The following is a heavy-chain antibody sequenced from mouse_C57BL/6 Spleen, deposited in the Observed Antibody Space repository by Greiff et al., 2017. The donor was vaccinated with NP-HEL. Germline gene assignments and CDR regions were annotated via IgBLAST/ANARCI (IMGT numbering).Heavy chain of an antibody. CDR3: VRHDGNRSFDV. CDR1: GFSFNTYA. CDR2: IRSKSNNYAT. Sequence: EVKLVESGGGLVQPKGSLKLSCAASGFSFNTYAMNWVRQAPGKGLEWVARIRSKSNNYATYYADSVKDRFTISRDDSESMLYLQMNNLKTEDTAMYYCVRHDGNRSFDVWGTGTTVTVSS. J-gene: IGHJ1*03. V-gene: IGHV10-1*01. D-gene: IGHD2-1*01.